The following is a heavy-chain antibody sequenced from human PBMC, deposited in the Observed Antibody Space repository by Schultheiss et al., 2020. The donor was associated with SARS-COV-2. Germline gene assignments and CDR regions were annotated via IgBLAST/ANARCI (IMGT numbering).Heavy chain of an antibody. CDR1: GYTFTGYY. CDR3: ARVDSSSLFDYYYYYGMDV. J-gene: IGHJ6*02. CDR2: INPNSGGT. Sequence: ASVKVSCKASGYTFTGYYMHWVRQAPGQGLEWMGWINPNSGGTNYAQKFQGRVTMTRDTSISTAYMELSSLRSEDTAVYYCARVDSSSLFDYYYYYGMDVWGQGTTVTVSS. V-gene: IGHV1-2*02. D-gene: IGHD6-13*01.